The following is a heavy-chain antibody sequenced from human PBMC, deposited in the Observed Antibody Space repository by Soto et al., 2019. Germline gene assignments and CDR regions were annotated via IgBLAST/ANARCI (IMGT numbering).Heavy chain of an antibody. V-gene: IGHV5-51*01. CDR3: ARSESSAWSY. Sequence: GDSLKSSCMGSGYSFTSFWIGWVRQMPGKGLEWVGFINPRDSETRYRPSFRGQVTISADRSTTTAYLQWSSLEASDTAMYYCARSESSAWSYWGQGTLVTVSS. J-gene: IGHJ4*02. CDR1: GYSFTSFW. CDR2: INPRDSET. D-gene: IGHD6-19*01.